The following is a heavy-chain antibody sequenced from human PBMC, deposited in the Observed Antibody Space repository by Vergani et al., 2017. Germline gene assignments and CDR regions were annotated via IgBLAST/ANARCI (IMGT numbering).Heavy chain of an antibody. V-gene: IGHV3-23*01. J-gene: IGHJ6*02. Sequence: EVQLLESGGDLVQPGGSLRLSCAASGFTFNHYAMNWVRQAPGKGLEWVSGISGSGGSTYYVGSLKGRFTISRDSSKNTLYLQMNSLSAGDSAVYYCEKAIPQNSGYDYLYYYHARNFGGQGTTVTVSS. CDR1: GFTFNHYA. CDR2: ISGSGGST. D-gene: IGHD5-12*01. CDR3: EKAIPQNSGYDYLYYYHARNF.